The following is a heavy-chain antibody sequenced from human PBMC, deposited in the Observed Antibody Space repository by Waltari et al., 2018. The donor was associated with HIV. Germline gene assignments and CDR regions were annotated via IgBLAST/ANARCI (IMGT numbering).Heavy chain of an antibody. J-gene: IGHJ4*02. Sequence: QLQLQESGPGLVKPSETLSLTCTVSRGSISSSSYYWGWIRQPPGKGLEWIGSSYYSGSSYYNPPLKSRVTISVATSKKQFLRKLRSVTAADTAVYYCARTYCSGGSCYSNYFHYWGQGTLVIVSS. CDR3: ARTYCSGGSCYSNYFHY. D-gene: IGHD2-15*01. V-gene: IGHV4-39*07. CDR2: SYYSGSS. CDR1: RGSISSSSYY.